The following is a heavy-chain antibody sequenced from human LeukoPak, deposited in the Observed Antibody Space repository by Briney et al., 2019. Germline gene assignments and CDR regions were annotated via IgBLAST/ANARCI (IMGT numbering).Heavy chain of an antibody. CDR2: IRYDGSNK. D-gene: IGHD3-22*01. Sequence: GGSLRLSCAASGFTFSSYGMHWVRQAPGKGLEWVAFIRYDGSNKYYADSVKGRFTISRDNSKNTLYLQMNSLRAGDTAVYYCARGSSGYDEQSFDYWGQGTLVTVSS. V-gene: IGHV3-30*02. J-gene: IGHJ4*02. CDR3: ARGSSGYDEQSFDY. CDR1: GFTFSSYG.